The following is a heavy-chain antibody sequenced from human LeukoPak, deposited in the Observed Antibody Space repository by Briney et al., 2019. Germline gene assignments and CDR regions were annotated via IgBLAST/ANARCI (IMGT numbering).Heavy chain of an antibody. Sequence: GGPLRLSCAASGFTFSDYYMSWIRQAPGKGLEWVSYISSSSSYTNYADSVKGRFTISRDNAKNSLYLQMNSLRAEDTAVYYCASLGGYGSGSYFSYWGQGTLVTVSS. CDR2: ISSSSSYT. J-gene: IGHJ4*02. CDR1: GFTFSDYY. V-gene: IGHV3-11*03. D-gene: IGHD3-10*01. CDR3: ASLGGYGSGSYFSY.